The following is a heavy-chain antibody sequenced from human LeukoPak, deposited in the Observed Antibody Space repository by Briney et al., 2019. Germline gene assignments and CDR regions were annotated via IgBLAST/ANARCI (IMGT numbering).Heavy chain of an antibody. J-gene: IGHJ4*02. CDR2: ISYDGSNK. V-gene: IGHV3-30-3*02. CDR3: AKTSGGNY. CDR1: GFTFSSYA. Sequence: GGSLRLSCAASGFTFSSYAMHWVRQAPGKGLEWVAVISYDGSNKYYADSVKGRFTISRDNSKDTLFLQMNSLRAEDTAVYYCAKTSGGNYWGQGTLVTVSS. D-gene: IGHD4-23*01.